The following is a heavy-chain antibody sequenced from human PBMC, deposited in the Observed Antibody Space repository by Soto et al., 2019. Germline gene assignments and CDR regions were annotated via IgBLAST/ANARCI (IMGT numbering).Heavy chain of an antibody. CDR2: IYYSGST. CDR3: ARQVGTFDY. V-gene: IGHV4-39*01. Sequence: LSLTCTVSGGSISSSSYYWGWIRQPPGKGLEWIGSIYYSGSTYYNPSLKSRVTISVDTSKNQFSLKLSSVTAADTAVYYCARQVGTFDYWGQGTLVTVS. J-gene: IGHJ4*02. D-gene: IGHD1-26*01. CDR1: GGSISSSSYY.